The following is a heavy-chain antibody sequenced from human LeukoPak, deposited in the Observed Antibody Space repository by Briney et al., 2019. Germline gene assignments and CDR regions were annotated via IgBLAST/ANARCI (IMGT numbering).Heavy chain of an antibody. CDR1: GGSISNDRYY. D-gene: IGHD3-10*01. Sequence: PSETLSLTCSVSGGSISNDRYYWGWIRQPPGKALEWIGGVYHSGSTNYNPSLKSRVTISVDKSKNQFSLKLSSVTAADTAVYYCARFGITMVRGVIIEEAIDYWGQGTLVTVSS. CDR2: VYHSGST. J-gene: IGHJ4*02. CDR3: ARFGITMVRGVIIEEAIDY. V-gene: IGHV4-39*07.